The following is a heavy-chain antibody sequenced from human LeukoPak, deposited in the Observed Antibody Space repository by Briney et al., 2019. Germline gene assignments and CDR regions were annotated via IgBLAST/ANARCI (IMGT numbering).Heavy chain of an antibody. Sequence: GGSLTLSCAASGFTFSDSGMHWVRQDSGKGLEWVGRIRSKANSYATAYAASVKGMFTISRDDSKNTAYLQMNSLKTEDTAVYYCTRYGDYPFDYWGQGTLVTVSS. CDR3: TRYGDYPFDY. D-gene: IGHD2-21*01. CDR2: IRSKANSYAT. J-gene: IGHJ4*02. V-gene: IGHV3-73*01. CDR1: GFTFSDSG.